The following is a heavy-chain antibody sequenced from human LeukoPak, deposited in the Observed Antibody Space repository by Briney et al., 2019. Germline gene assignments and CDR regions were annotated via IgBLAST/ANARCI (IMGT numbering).Heavy chain of an antibody. J-gene: IGHJ4*02. CDR3: AKRRYYHDSRGLTTYYFDY. Sequence: GGSLRLSSAASGFTFSSYSMNWVRQAPGKGLEWVSSISSSSSYIYYADSVKGRFTISRDNAKNSLYLQMNSLRAEDTAVYYCAKRRYYHDSRGLTTYYFDYWGQGTLVTVSS. D-gene: IGHD3-22*01. CDR1: GFTFSSYS. CDR2: ISSSSSYI. V-gene: IGHV3-21*04.